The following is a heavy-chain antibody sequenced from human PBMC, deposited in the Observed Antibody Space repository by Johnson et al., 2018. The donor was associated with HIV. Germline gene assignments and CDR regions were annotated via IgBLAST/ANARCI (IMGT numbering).Heavy chain of an antibody. Sequence: VQLVESGGGLVQPGRSLRLSCAASGFTFDDYAMHWVRQAPGKGLEWVSGLSWNSGSIGYADSVKGRFPLSRDNDNNSLYLQMNSLRAEDTALYYCAKDIRPGWEIRGNAFEIWGQGTMVTVSS. J-gene: IGHJ3*02. CDR3: AKDIRPGWEIRGNAFEI. D-gene: IGHD1-26*01. CDR1: GFTFDDYA. V-gene: IGHV3-9*01. CDR2: LSWNSGSI.